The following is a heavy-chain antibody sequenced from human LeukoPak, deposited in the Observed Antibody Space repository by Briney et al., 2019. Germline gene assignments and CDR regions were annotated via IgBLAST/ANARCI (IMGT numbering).Heavy chain of an antibody. V-gene: IGHV1-2*02. CDR1: GYSFTGYY. CDR3: ARPHGARGEEMATSHFDY. J-gene: IGHJ4*02. D-gene: IGHD5-24*01. CDR2: INPNSGDT. Sequence: ASVKVSCKASGYSFTGYYMHWVRQAPGQGLEWMGWINPNSGDTKYAQKFQGRVTMTRDTSISTAYMELTRLRSDDTAVYYCARPHGARGEEMATSHFDYWGQGTLVTVSS.